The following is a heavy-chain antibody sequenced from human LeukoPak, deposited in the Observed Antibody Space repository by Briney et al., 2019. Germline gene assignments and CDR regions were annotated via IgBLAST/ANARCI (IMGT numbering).Heavy chain of an antibody. Sequence: PGGSLRLTCAASGFTFSGYGMHWVRQAPGKGLEWVAFIRYDGSNKYYADSVKGRFTISRDNAKNSLYLQMNSLRAEDTAVYYCARAGITGYWGQGTLVTVSS. CDR2: IRYDGSNK. J-gene: IGHJ4*02. D-gene: IGHD1-14*01. CDR3: ARAGITGY. V-gene: IGHV3-30*02. CDR1: GFTFSGYG.